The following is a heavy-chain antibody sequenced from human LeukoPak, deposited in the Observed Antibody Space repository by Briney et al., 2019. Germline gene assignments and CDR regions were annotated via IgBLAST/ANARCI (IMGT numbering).Heavy chain of an antibody. J-gene: IGHJ4*02. CDR2: IKPSSGGT. CDR1: GYSFTDYY. D-gene: IGHD4-23*01. V-gene: IGHV1-2*02. Sequence: ASVKVSFKASGYSFTDYYIHWVRQAPGQGLEWMGWIKPSSGGTHYSRNFQDRVTSTSDTSVSTAYMELRSLISDDTAVYFCARLDYTGNSAFDFDIWGQGTLVTVSS. CDR3: ARLDYTGNSAFDFDI.